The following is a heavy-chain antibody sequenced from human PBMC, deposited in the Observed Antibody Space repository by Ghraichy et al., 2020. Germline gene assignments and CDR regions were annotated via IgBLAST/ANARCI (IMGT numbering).Heavy chain of an antibody. J-gene: IGHJ4*02. CDR1: GFTFSRYY. V-gene: IGHV3-7*03. Sequence: GGSLRLSCAASGFTFSRYYMPWVRQAPGKGLEWVANIKEDGSEKFYVDSVKGRFTISRDNAKNSLFLQMNSLRAEDTAVYYCAREGEMSTVTTGFDYWGQGTLFTVSS. CDR3: AREGEMSTVTTGFDY. CDR2: IKEDGSEK. D-gene: IGHD4-11*01.